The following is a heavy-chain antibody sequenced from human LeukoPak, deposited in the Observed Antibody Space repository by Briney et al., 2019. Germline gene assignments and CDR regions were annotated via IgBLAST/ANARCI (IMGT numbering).Heavy chain of an antibody. J-gene: IGHJ4*02. D-gene: IGHD3-22*01. Sequence: GGSLRLSCAASGFTFRSYAMHWARLAPGKGLEWVAVIIYDGSRYYYADSVKGRFTISRDNSKNTLYLQMNSLRAEDTAVYYCAKGKRITMIVVAVFDYWGQGTLVTVSS. CDR3: AKGKRITMIVVAVFDY. CDR2: IIYDGSRY. CDR1: GFTFRSYA. V-gene: IGHV3-30-3*01.